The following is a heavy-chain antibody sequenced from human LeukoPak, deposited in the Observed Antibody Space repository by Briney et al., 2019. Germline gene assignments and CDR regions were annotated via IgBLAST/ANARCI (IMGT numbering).Heavy chain of an antibody. J-gene: IGHJ4*02. CDR2: IYPGDSDT. V-gene: IGHV5-51*01. Sequence: GESLKISCKGSGYSFNSYWIGWVRQMPGKGLQWMGIIYPGDSDTRYSPSFQGQVTISADKSISTAYLQWSSLKASDTAMYFCARRYSSVWSFPYYIDYWGQGTLVTVSS. D-gene: IGHD6-19*01. CDR3: ARRYSSVWSFPYYIDY. CDR1: GYSFNSYW.